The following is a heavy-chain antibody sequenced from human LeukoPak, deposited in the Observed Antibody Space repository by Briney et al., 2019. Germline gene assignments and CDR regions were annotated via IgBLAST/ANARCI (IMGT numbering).Heavy chain of an antibody. Sequence: SETLPLTCAVYVGSFSGYYWSWIRQPPGKGLEWIGAINHSGSTNSNPSLKSRVTISVDTSKNQFSLKLSSVTAADTAVYYCARVLKWGARGTPNWFDPWGQGTLVTVSS. CDR2: INHSGST. V-gene: IGHV4-34*01. CDR3: ARVLKWGARGTPNWFDP. D-gene: IGHD1-26*01. J-gene: IGHJ5*02. CDR1: VGSFSGYY.